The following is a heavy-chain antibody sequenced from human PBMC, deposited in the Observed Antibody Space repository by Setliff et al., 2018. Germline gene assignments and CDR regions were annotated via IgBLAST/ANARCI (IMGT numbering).Heavy chain of an antibody. D-gene: IGHD3-22*01. CDR3: ARLWISYESNTYFYPKYFDF. Sequence: SETLSLTCTVSGGSISSHYWSWIRQPPGKGLEWIGSIYYSGSTNYNPSLKSRVTISVDTSKSQFSLKLSSVTAADTAVYYCARLWISYESNTYFYPKYFDFWGQGTLVTVSS. J-gene: IGHJ4*02. CDR2: IYYSGST. CDR1: GGSISSHY. V-gene: IGHV4-59*11.